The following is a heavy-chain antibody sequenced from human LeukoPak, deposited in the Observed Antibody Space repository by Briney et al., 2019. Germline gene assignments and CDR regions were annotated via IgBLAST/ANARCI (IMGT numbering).Heavy chain of an antibody. CDR1: GYTFTGYY. J-gene: IGHJ4*02. D-gene: IGHD4/OR15-4a*01. CDR2: INPNSGGT. V-gene: IGHV1-2*02. CDR3: ARAAPNAQELDY. Sequence: ASVKVSCKASGYTFTGYYMHWVRQAPGQGLEWMGWINPNSGGTNYAQKFQGRVTMTRDTSISTAYMELSRLRSDDTAVYYCARAAPNAQELDYWGQGSLVTVSS.